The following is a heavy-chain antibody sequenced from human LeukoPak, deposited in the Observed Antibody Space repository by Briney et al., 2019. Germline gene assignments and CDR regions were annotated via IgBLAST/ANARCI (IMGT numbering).Heavy chain of an antibody. D-gene: IGHD5-18*01. CDR1: GFTFSSYA. CDR2: ISGSGGST. Sequence: GGSLRLSCAASGFTFSSYAMGWVRQAPGKGLEWVSAISGSGGSTYYADSVRGRFTISRDNSKNTLYLQMNSLRAEDTAVYYCAKDWEGAAMVTFFDYWGQGTLVTVSS. CDR3: AKDWEGAAMVTFFDY. V-gene: IGHV3-23*01. J-gene: IGHJ4*02.